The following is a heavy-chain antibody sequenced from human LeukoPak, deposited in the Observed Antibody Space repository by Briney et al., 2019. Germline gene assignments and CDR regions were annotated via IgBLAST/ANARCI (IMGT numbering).Heavy chain of an antibody. D-gene: IGHD3-10*01. Sequence: PGGSFRLSCAASGFSFSIYYMHWVRQAPGKGLVWVSRINSDGTATVYADSVRGRFTISRDNAKNTLYLQMNSLRAEDTAVYYCVLYGLGSPHWGQGTLVTVSS. J-gene: IGHJ4*02. V-gene: IGHV3-74*01. CDR1: GFSFSIYY. CDR3: VLYGLGSPH. CDR2: INSDGTAT.